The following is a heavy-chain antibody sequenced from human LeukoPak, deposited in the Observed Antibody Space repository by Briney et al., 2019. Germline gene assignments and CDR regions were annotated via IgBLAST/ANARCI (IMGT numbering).Heavy chain of an antibody. V-gene: IGHV3-33*01. J-gene: IGHJ4*01. CDR2: LWYDGSNE. CDR1: GFTFSSYG. Sequence: GRSLRLSCAASGFTFSSYGMHWVRQAPGNGLEWVAVLWYDGSNEYYADSVKGRFTISRDNAKNSLYLQMNSLRAEDTALYYCARDPADRSDPIDYXXXGTRVTVSS. CDR3: ARDPADRSDPIDY. D-gene: IGHD3-22*01.